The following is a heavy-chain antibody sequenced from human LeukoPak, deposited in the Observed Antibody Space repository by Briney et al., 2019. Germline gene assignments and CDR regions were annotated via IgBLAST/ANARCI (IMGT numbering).Heavy chain of an antibody. D-gene: IGHD3-3*02. CDR1: GGSISSYY. Sequence: SETLSLTCTVSGGSISSYYWSWIRQPAGKGLEWIGRIYTSGSTNYNPSLKSRVTMSVDTSKNQFSLKLSSVTAADTAVYYCARDRIFARAYRAFDIWSQGTMVTVSS. CDR3: ARDRIFARAYRAFDI. CDR2: IYTSGST. V-gene: IGHV4-4*07. J-gene: IGHJ3*02.